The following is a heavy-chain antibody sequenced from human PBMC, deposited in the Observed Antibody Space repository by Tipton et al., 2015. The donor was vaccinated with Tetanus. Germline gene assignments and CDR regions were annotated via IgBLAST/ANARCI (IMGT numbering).Heavy chain of an antibody. CDR1: GLPVSSNY. Sequence: SLRLSCAASGLPVSSNYMSWVRQAPGKGLEWVSVIYSGGSTYYADSVKGRFTISRDNSKNTLYLQMNDLRAEDTAVYYCARGAPVNWFDPWGQGTLGTVSP. J-gene: IGHJ5*02. V-gene: IGHV3-53*01. CDR3: ARGAPVNWFDP. CDR2: IYSGGST.